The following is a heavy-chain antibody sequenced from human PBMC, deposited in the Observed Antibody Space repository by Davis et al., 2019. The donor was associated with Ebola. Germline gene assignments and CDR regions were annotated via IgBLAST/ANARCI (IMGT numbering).Heavy chain of an antibody. CDR2: ISGSGHST. J-gene: IGHJ4*02. CDR3: ARLGYCSGGSCY. D-gene: IGHD2-15*01. Sequence: GESLKISCAASGFTVSSNYMSWVRQAPGKGPEWVSAISGSGHSTYYADSVKGRFTISRDNSKNTLYLQMNSLRAEDTAVYYCARLGYCSGGSCYWGQGTLVTVSS. V-gene: IGHV3-23*01. CDR1: GFTVSSNY.